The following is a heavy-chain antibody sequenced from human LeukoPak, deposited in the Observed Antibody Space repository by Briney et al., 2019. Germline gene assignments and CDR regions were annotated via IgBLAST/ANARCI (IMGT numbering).Heavy chain of an antibody. V-gene: IGHV3-48*04. J-gene: IGHJ5*02. CDR1: GFTFSSYS. CDR2: ISSSSSTI. CDR3: AREINWFDP. Sequence: GGSLRLSCAASGFTFSSYSMNWVRQAPGKGLEWVSCISSSSSTISYADSVKGRFTISRDNAKNSLYPQMNSLRAEDTAVYYCAREINWFDPWGQGTLVTVSS.